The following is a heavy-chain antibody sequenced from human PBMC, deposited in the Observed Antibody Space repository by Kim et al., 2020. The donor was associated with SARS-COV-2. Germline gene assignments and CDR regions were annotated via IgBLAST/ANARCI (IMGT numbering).Heavy chain of an antibody. D-gene: IGHD3-10*01. CDR1: GFTFSSYA. Sequence: GGSLRLSCAASGFTFSSYAMSWVRQAPGKGLEWVSAISGSGGSTYYADSVKGRFTISRDNSKNTLYLQMNSLRAEDTAVYYCAKAGMVRGVTLYFDYWGQGTLVTVSS. CDR3: AKAGMVRGVTLYFDY. V-gene: IGHV3-23*01. CDR2: ISGSGGST. J-gene: IGHJ4*02.